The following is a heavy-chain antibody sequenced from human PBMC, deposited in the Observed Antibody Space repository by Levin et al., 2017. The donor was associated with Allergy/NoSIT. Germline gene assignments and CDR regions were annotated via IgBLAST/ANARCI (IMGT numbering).Heavy chain of an antibody. CDR2: IYWDDDK. D-gene: IGHD3-22*01. CDR1: GFSLRTSGVG. Sequence: SGPTLVNPTQTLTLTCTFSGFSLRTSGVGVGWIRQPPGKALECLALIYWDDDKRYSPSLKSRLTITQDTSKNQVVLSMTNMDPVDPGTYYCAHLTMIEGAYTIDPGGKGTLVTVSS. J-gene: IGHJ5*02. CDR3: AHLTMIEGAYTIDP. V-gene: IGHV2-5*02.